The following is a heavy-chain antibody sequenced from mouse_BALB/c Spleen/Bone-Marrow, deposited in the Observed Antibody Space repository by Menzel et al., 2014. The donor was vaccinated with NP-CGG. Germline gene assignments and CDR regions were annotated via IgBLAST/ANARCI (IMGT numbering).Heavy chain of an antibody. V-gene: IGHV1-18*01. J-gene: IGHJ3*01. CDR1: GYTFTEST. Sequence: VQLQQSGPELVKPGASVKISCKTSGYTFTESTINWVKQSHGKSLEWIGGINPSNGATGYNQKFKGKATLTVDKSSSTAYLELRSLTSDDSAVYYCARRDYGPAWFTYWGQGTLVTVSA. CDR2: INPSNGAT. CDR3: ARRDYGPAWFTY. D-gene: IGHD1-1*01.